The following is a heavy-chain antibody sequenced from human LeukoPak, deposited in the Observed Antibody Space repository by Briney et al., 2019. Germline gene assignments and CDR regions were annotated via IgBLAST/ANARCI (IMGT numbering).Heavy chain of an antibody. CDR3: AREGPRGNSQFDY. CDR2: IWYDGSNK. J-gene: IGHJ4*02. Sequence: GGSLRLSCAASGFTFSSYGVHWVRQAPGKGLEWVALIWYDGSNKYYTDSVKGRLTISRDNSKNTLYLQMNSLRAEDTAIYYCAREGPRGNSQFDYWGQGTLVTVSS. D-gene: IGHD2/OR15-2a*01. V-gene: IGHV3-33*01. CDR1: GFTFSSYG.